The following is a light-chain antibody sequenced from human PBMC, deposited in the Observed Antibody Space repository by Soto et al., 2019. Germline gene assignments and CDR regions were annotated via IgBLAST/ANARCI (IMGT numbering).Light chain of an antibody. J-gene: IGKJ4*01. CDR1: QSLLFSNGANY. CDR3: MQALQTPLT. V-gene: IGKV2-28*01. Sequence: DIVMTQSPLSLSVTPGEPASISCRSSQSLLFSNGANYLDWYLQKPGQSPQLLIYLGSNRASGVPDRFSGSGSATDFTLKISRVEAEDVGIYYCMQALQTPLTFVGGTKVEIK. CDR2: LGS.